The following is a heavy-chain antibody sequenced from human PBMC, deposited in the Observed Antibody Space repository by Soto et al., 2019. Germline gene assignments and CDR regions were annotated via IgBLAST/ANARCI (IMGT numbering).Heavy chain of an antibody. J-gene: IGHJ4*02. V-gene: IGHV3-30*18. Sequence: GGSLRLSCAASGFTFSSYGMHWVRQAPGKGLEWVAVISYDGSNKYYADSAKGRFTISRDNSKNTLYLQMNSLRAEDTAVYYCAKDARQNDWLSHYDYWGQGSLVTVSS. CDR3: AKDARQNDWLSHYDY. CDR1: GFTFSSYG. CDR2: ISYDGSNK. D-gene: IGHD3-9*01.